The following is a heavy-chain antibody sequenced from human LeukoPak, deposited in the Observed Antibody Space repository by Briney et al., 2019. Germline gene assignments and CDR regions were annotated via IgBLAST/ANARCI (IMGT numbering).Heavy chain of an antibody. CDR2: IYYSKNT. CDR1: GGSISSSSAY. CDR3: VSPRGFSYGYFDY. Sequence: TSETLSLTCTVSGGSISSSSAYWGWIRQPPGKGLEWIGSIYYSKNTYYNPSLKSRVTISADTSKNQFSLTLGSVSATDTAVYYCVSPRGFSYGYFDYWGQGTLVSVSS. D-gene: IGHD5-18*01. J-gene: IGHJ4*02. V-gene: IGHV4-39*01.